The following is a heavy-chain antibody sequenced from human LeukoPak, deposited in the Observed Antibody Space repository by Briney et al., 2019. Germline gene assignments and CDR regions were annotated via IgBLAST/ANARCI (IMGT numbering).Heavy chain of an antibody. J-gene: IGHJ1*01. Sequence: GGSLRLSCAASGFTFSSYAMSWVRQAPGKGLEWVSAISGSGGSTYYADSVKGRFTISRDNSKNTLYLQMNSLRAEDTAVYYCARSSEPYSSGWSIVESFQHWGQGTLVTVSS. D-gene: IGHD6-19*01. CDR3: ARSSEPYSSGWSIVESFQH. V-gene: IGHV3-23*01. CDR2: ISGSGGST. CDR1: GFTFSSYA.